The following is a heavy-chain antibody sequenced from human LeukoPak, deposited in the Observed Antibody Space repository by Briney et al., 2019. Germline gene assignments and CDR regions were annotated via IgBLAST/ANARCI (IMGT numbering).Heavy chain of an antibody. CDR3: ARGEQLIKKDYYYYGMDV. CDR2: INHSGST. CDR1: GGSFSGYY. V-gene: IGHV4-34*01. D-gene: IGHD6-13*01. J-gene: IGHJ6*02. Sequence: SETLSLTCAVYGGSFSGYYWSWIRQPPGKGLEWIGEINHSGSTNYNPSLKSRVTISVDTSKNQFSLKLSSVTAADTAVYYCARGEQLIKKDYYYYGMDVWGQGTTVTVSS.